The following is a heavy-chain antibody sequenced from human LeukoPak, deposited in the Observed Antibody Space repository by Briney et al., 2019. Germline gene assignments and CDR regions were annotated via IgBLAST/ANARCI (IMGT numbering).Heavy chain of an antibody. V-gene: IGHV3-30*02. CDR3: ANQRAGIAARGAFDI. Sequence: PGGSLRLSCAASGFTFSSYGMHWVRQAPGKGLEWVAFIRYDGSNKYYADSVKGRFTISRDNSKNTLYLQMNSLRAEDTAVYYCANQRAGIAARGAFDIWGQGTVVTVSS. J-gene: IGHJ3*02. D-gene: IGHD6-6*01. CDR1: GFTFSSYG. CDR2: IRYDGSNK.